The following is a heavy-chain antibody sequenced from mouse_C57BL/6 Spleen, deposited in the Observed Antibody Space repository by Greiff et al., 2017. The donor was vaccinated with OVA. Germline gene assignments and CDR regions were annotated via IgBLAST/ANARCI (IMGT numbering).Heavy chain of an antibody. D-gene: IGHD2-1*01. V-gene: IGHV1-85*01. J-gene: IGHJ4*01. CDR2: ICPSAGST. CDR3: ASGNDDAMDY. Sequence: QVQLQQSGPELVKPGASVKLSCKASGYTFTSYDINWVKQRPGQGLEWLGWICPSAGSTKYNEKFKGKATLTVDTSSSTAYMELHSLTSEDSAVYFCASGNDDAMDYWGQGTSVTVSS. CDR1: GYTFTSYD.